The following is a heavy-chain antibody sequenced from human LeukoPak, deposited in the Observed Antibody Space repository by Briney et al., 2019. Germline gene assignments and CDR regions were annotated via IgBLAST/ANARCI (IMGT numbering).Heavy chain of an antibody. CDR3: ARGRLNGNVDF. CDR2: MHPNSGDT. CDR1: GYTFTGYD. V-gene: IGHV1-8*01. Sequence: ASVKVSCKTSGYTFTGYDINWVRQAAGQGFEWMGWMHPNSGDTGYAHNLQGRITITRDSSTATVFMELSSLRAEDTAMYYCARGRLNGNVDFWGQGTLVTVSS. J-gene: IGHJ4*02. D-gene: IGHD1-20*01.